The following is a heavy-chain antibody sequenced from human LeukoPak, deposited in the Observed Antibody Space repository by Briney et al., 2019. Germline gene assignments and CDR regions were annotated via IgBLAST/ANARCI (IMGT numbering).Heavy chain of an antibody. J-gene: IGHJ4*02. CDR2: IIPIFGTA. D-gene: IGHD1-26*01. V-gene: IGHV1-69*05. CDR3: ARHLVGATQHLDY. Sequence: SSVKVSCKASGGTFSSYAISWVRQAPGQGLEWAGRIIPIFGTANYAQKFQGRVTITTDESTSTAYMELSSLRSEDTAVYYCARHLVGATQHLDYWGQGTLVTVSS. CDR1: GGTFSSYA.